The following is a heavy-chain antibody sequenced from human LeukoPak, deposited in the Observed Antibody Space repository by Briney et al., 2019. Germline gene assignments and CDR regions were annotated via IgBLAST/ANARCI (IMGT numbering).Heavy chain of an antibody. V-gene: IGHV3-30*18. D-gene: IGHD5-18*01. CDR3: AKDRGYSYGYFDY. J-gene: IGHJ4*02. CDR1: RFTFSSYG. CDR2: ISYDGSNK. Sequence: PGGSLRLSCAASRFTFSSYGMHWVRQAPGNGLEWVALISYDGSNKYYTVSVKGRFTISRDNSKNTLYLQMDSLRAEDTAVYYCAKDRGYSYGYFDYWGQGTLVAVSS.